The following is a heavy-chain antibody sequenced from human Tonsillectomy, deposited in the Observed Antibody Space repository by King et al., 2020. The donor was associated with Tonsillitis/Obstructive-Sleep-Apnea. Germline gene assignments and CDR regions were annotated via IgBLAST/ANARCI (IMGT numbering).Heavy chain of an antibody. CDR3: AREGADYGDYVRYNWFDP. J-gene: IGHJ5*02. CDR1: GGSISSGGYY. CDR2: IYYSGST. Sequence: QVQLQESGPGLVKPSQTLSLTCTVSGGSISSGGYYWSWIRQHPGKGLEWIGYIYYSGSTYYNPSLKSRVTISVDTSKNQFSLKLSSVTAADTAVYYCAREGADYGDYVRYNWFDPWGQGTLVTVSS. V-gene: IGHV4-31*03. D-gene: IGHD4-17*01.